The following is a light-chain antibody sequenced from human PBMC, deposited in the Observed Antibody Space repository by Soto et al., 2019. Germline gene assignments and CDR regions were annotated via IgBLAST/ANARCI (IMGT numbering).Light chain of an antibody. CDR1: QSLLHSNGYNY. V-gene: IGKV2-28*01. Sequence: DSVMTQSPLSLPVTPGEPASISCRSSQSLLHSNGYNYLDWYLQKPGQSPQLLIYLGSNRASGVPDRFSGSGSGTDFTLKISRVEAEDVGVYYCMQVLQTRTFGQGTKVDIK. CDR3: MQVLQTRT. J-gene: IGKJ1*01. CDR2: LGS.